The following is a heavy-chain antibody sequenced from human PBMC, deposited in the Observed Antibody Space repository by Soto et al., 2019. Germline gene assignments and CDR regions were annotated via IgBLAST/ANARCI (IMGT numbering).Heavy chain of an antibody. J-gene: IGHJ5*02. CDR1: GFTISTYD. CDR3: AKDAVYNDGLWLMDS. Sequence: GGSLRLSCAASGFTISTYDMTWVRQAPGKGLECVSGVTGSGGQIHYADSVKGRFTISKDNSKNTLYLQMSSLRDEDTALYYCAKDAVYNDGLWLMDSWGQGTLVTVSS. CDR2: VTGSGGQI. V-gene: IGHV3-23*01. D-gene: IGHD2-21*01.